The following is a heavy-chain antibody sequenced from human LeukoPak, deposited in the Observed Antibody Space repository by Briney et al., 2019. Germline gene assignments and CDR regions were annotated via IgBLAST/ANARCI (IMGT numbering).Heavy chain of an antibody. CDR3: AREGKDFWSGYSAFDI. CDR2: INAGNGNT. D-gene: IGHD3-3*01. J-gene: IGHJ3*02. Sequence: GASVKVSCKGSGYTFTSYAMHWVRQAPGQRLEWMGWINAGNGNTNYAQKLQGRVTMTTDTSTSAAYLELRSLRSDDTAVYYCAREGKDFWSGYSAFDIWGQGTMVTVSS. CDR1: GYTFTSYA. V-gene: IGHV1-3*01.